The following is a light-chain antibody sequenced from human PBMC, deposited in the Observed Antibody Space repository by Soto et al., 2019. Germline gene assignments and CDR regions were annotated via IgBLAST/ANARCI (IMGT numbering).Light chain of an antibody. V-gene: IGLV2-14*01. CDR2: ELS. CDR1: SSDVGGYNY. CDR3: SSYTSSSTPYV. Sequence: QSVLTQPASVSGSRGQSITISCTGTSSDVGGYNYVSWYQQHPGKAPKLMIYELSNRPSGVSNRFSGSKSGNTASLTISGLQAEYEADYYCSSYTSSSTPYVFGTGTKVTVL. J-gene: IGLJ1*01.